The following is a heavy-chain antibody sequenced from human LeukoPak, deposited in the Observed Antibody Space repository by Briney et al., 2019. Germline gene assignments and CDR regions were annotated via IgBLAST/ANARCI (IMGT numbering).Heavy chain of an antibody. CDR3: ARHLAVAGTNYNWFDR. D-gene: IGHD6-19*01. Sequence: SETLSLTCTASDGSISSNNYYWGWIRQPPGKGLEWIGSRFYSGSTYYNPSLKSRVTVSVDTSNNQFFLRLNSVTAADTAVYHCARHLAVAGTNYNWFDRWGQGTQVTVSS. J-gene: IGHJ5*02. V-gene: IGHV4-39*01. CDR2: RFYSGST. CDR1: DGSISSNNYY.